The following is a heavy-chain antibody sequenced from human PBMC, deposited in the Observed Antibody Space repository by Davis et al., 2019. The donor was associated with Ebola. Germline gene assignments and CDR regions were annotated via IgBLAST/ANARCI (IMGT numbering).Heavy chain of an antibody. CDR1: GFTFSSYA. D-gene: IGHD1-26*01. V-gene: IGHV3-23*01. CDR3: ASGSGSYYYYGMDV. Sequence: GESLKISCAASGFTFSSYAMSWVRQAPGKGLEWVSAISGSGGSTYYADSVKGQFTISRDNSKNTLYLQMNSLRAEDTAVYYCASGSGSYYYYGMDVWGQGTTVTVSS. CDR2: ISGSGGST. J-gene: IGHJ6*02.